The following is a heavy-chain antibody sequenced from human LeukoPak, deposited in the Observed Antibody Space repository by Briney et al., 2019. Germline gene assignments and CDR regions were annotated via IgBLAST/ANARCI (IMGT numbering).Heavy chain of an antibody. D-gene: IGHD5-12*01. CDR2: TYYRSKWYN. Sequence: SQTLSLTCAMSGDSVSSNSAAWNWMRQSPSRGLEWLGRTYYRSKWYNDYAVSVKSRITINPDTSKNQFSLQLNSVTPEATAVYYCARESRGYSGYDLLVFDPWGQGTLVTVSS. CDR1: GDSVSSNSAA. V-gene: IGHV6-1*01. J-gene: IGHJ5*02. CDR3: ARESRGYSGYDLLVFDP.